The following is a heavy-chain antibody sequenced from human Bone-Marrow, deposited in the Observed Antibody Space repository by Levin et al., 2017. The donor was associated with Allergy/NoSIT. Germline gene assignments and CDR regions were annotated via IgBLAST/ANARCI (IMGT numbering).Heavy chain of an antibody. CDR3: ARATAEIYYYDSSGYYPNGDY. Sequence: GGSLRLSCAASGFTFSSYSMNWVRQAPGKGLEWVSSISSSSSYIYYADSVKGRFTISRDNAKNSLYLQMNSLRAEDTAVYYCARATAEIYYYDSSGYYPNGDYWGQGTLVTVSS. D-gene: IGHD3-22*01. CDR2: ISSSSSYI. CDR1: GFTFSSYS. V-gene: IGHV3-21*01. J-gene: IGHJ4*02.